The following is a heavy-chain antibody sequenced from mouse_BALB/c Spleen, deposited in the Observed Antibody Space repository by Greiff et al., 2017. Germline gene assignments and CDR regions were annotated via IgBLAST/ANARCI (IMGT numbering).Heavy chain of an antibody. CDR2: ISSGSSTI. J-gene: IGHJ2*01. V-gene: IGHV5-17*02. CDR1: GFTFSSFG. CDR3: ARGGYGVEY. Sequence: EVHLVESGGGLVQPGGSRKLSCAASGFTFSSFGMHWVRQAPEKGLEWVAYISSGSSTIYYADTVKGRFTISRDNPKNTLFLQMTSLRSEDTAMYYCARGGYGVEYWGQGTTLTVSA. D-gene: IGHD2-14*01.